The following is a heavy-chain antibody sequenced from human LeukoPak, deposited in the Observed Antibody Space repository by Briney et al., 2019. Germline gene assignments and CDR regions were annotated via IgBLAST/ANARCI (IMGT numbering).Heavy chain of an antibody. CDR3: ARSRDYAWGSYRYRGAFDI. D-gene: IGHD3-16*02. V-gene: IGHV3-48*03. J-gene: IGHJ3*02. CDR2: ISSSGSTI. Sequence: GGSLRLSCAASGFTFSSYEMNWVRQAPGKGLEWVSYISSSGSTIYYADSVKGRFTISRDNAKNSLYLQMNSLRAEDTAVYYCARSRDYAWGSYRYRGAFDIWGQGTMVTVSS. CDR1: GFTFSSYE.